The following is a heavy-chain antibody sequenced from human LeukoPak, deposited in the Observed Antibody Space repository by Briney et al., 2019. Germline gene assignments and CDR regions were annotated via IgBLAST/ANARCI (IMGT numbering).Heavy chain of an antibody. CDR3: ARGGPIAAAGKAFDY. CDR1: GFTFSSYW. J-gene: IGHJ4*02. V-gene: IGHV3-7*01. CDR2: IKQDGSEK. D-gene: IGHD6-13*01. Sequence: GGSLRLSCAASGFTFSSYWMSWVRQAPGKGLEWVANIKQDGSEKYYVDSVKGRFTISRDNAKNSLYLQMNSLRAGDTAVYYCARGGPIAAAGKAFDYWGQGTLATVSS.